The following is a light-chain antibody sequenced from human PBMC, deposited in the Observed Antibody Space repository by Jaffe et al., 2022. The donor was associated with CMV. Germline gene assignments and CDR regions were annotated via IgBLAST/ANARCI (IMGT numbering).Light chain of an antibody. J-gene: IGKJ2*01. V-gene: IGKV4-1*01. Sequence: DIVMTQSPDSLAVSLGERATINCKSSQSVLYSSNDKNHLAWYQQKPGQPPNLLISWASTRESGVPDRFSGSGSGTDFTLTISSLQAEDVATYYCLQYWSPPYTFGQGTKLEIK. CDR2: WAS. CDR1: QSVLYSSNDKNH. CDR3: LQYWSPPYT.